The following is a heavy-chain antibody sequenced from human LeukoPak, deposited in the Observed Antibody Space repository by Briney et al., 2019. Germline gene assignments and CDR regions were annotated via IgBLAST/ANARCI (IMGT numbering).Heavy chain of an antibody. D-gene: IGHD3-10*01. Sequence: GASVTVSFKTSGYTFTSYDVNWVRQASGQGLEWMGYMNPNSGITGFAQKFQGRITMTWDTSISTAYMELSSLRYEDTAVYYCAREPRRFGDWGQGTLITVSS. V-gene: IGHV1-8*01. J-gene: IGHJ4*02. CDR3: AREPRRFGD. CDR2: MNPNSGIT. CDR1: GYTFTSYD.